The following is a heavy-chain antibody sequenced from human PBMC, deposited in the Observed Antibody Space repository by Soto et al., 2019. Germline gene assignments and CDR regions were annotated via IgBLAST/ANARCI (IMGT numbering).Heavy chain of an antibody. J-gene: IGHJ6*02. V-gene: IGHV3-23*01. CDR2: ISGSGGST. CDR3: AKDGPGIAVALYYYYYGMDV. Sequence: VGSLRLSCAASGFTFSSYAMSWVRQAPGKGLEWVSAISGSGGSTYYADSVKGRFTISRDNSKNTLYLQMNSLRAEDTAVYYCAKDGPGIAVALYYYYYGMDVWGQGTTVTVSS. D-gene: IGHD6-19*01. CDR1: GFTFSSYA.